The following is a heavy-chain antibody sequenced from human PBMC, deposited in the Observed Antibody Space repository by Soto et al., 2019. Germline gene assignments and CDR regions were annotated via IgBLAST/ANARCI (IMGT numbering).Heavy chain of an antibody. D-gene: IGHD7-27*01. CDR1: GGSISSGGYS. V-gene: IGHV4-30-2*01. CDR2: IYHSGST. Sequence: QLQLQESGSGLVKPSQTLSLTCAVSGGSISSGGYSWSWIRQPPGKGLEWIGYIYHSGSTYYNPSLQSRVTISVDRAKNQFSLKLSSVTAADTAVYYCARNWDYYYYGMDVWGQGTTVTVSS. J-gene: IGHJ6*02. CDR3: ARNWDYYYYGMDV.